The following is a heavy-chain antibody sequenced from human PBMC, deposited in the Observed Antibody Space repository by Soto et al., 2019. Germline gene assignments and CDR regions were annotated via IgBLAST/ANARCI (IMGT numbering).Heavy chain of an antibody. Sequence: SGGSLRLSCAASGFTFSTYEFNWVRQAPGRGLEWISYISVSGNIIKYAESVKGRFTISRDNADNSLHLHMSNLRVDDTALYFCVRDTMRASAAASLDYWGQGTHVTVSS. V-gene: IGHV3-48*03. CDR3: VRDTMRASAAASLDY. CDR1: GFTFSTYE. CDR2: ISVSGNII. J-gene: IGHJ4*02. D-gene: IGHD2-2*01.